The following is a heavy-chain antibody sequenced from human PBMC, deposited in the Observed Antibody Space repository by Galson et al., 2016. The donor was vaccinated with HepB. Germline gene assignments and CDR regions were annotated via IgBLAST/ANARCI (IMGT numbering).Heavy chain of an antibody. V-gene: IGHV3-7*03. D-gene: IGHD4-23*01. CDR3: ARDLRWFDY. CDR2: INQDGSQE. CDR1: GFTFSSPW. J-gene: IGHJ4*02. Sequence: SLRLSCAVSGFTFSSPWMSWVRQAPRKGLEWVANINQDGSQEYYVDSVKGRFTISRDNAKNTLYLQMNSLRAEDTAVYYCARDLRWFDYWGQGTLVTVSS.